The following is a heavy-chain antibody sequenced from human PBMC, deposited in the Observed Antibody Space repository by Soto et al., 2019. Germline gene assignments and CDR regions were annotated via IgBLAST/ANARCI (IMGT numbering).Heavy chain of an antibody. D-gene: IGHD6-13*01. J-gene: IGHJ5*02. CDR3: ARVIAADGTWWFDP. V-gene: IGHV1-18*01. CDR2: ISAYNGNT. CDR1: GYTFTSYG. Sequence: QVQLVQSGAEVKKPGASVKVSCKASGYTFTSYGIRWVRQAPGQGLEWMGWISAYNGNTNYAQKLQGRVTMTTDTSPSKAYMEQRSLRADDTAVYYCARVIAADGTWWFDPWGQGTLVTGSS.